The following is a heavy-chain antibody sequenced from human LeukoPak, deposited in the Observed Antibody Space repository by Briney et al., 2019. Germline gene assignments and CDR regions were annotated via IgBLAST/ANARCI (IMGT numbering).Heavy chain of an antibody. J-gene: IGHJ6*03. V-gene: IGHV1-46*01. CDR3: AGPLHDYDFWSGYPYYYMDV. Sequence: GASVKVSCKASGYTFTSYYMHWVRQAPGQGLEWMGIINPSGGSTSYAQKFQGRVTMTRDTSTSTVYMELSSLRSEDTAVYYCAGPLHDYDFWSGYPYYYMDVWGKGTTVTVSS. CDR2: INPSGGST. D-gene: IGHD3-3*01. CDR1: GYTFTSYY.